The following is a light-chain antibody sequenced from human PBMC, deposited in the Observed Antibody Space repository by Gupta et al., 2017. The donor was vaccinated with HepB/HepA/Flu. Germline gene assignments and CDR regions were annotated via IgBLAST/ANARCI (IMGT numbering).Light chain of an antibody. CDR2: KVS. Sequence: DVMMTQSPLSLPVTLGQPASISCRSSQSLVYSDGNTYLNWFQQRPGQSPRRLIYKVSNRDSGVPDRISGRGAGTDVTRKISRVEAEDGGENYCRQGKNDARTFGQGTKVEIK. J-gene: IGKJ1*01. CDR1: QSLVYSDGNTY. CDR3: RQGKNDART. V-gene: IGKV2-30*01.